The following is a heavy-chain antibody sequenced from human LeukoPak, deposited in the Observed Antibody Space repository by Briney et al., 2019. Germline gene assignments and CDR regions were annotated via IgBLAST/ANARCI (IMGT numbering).Heavy chain of an antibody. J-gene: IGHJ4*02. CDR1: GFTFSSYS. Sequence: GGSLRLSCAASGFTFSSYSMNCVRQAPGKGLEWVSYISSSSSTIYYADSVKGRFTISRDNAKNSLYLQMNSLRAEDTAVYYCAGAEFGELWPLDYWGQGTLVTVSS. CDR3: AGAEFGELWPLDY. CDR2: ISSSSSTI. V-gene: IGHV3-48*01. D-gene: IGHD3-10*01.